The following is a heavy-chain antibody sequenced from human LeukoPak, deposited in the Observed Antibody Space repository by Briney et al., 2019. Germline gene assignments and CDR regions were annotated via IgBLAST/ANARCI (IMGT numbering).Heavy chain of an antibody. D-gene: IGHD4-11*01. J-gene: IGHJ5*02. CDR2: IRPDGSGD. CDR1: GFIFNNYW. Sequence: GGSLRLSCAAPGFIFNNYWMSWVRHAPGKGLEWVASIRPDGSGDFHMDSVKGRFTISRDNAEKSLSLQMNSLRAEDTAIYYCARLMGGVTTYDLWGQGTLVTVSS. CDR3: ARLMGGVTTYDL. V-gene: IGHV3-7*01.